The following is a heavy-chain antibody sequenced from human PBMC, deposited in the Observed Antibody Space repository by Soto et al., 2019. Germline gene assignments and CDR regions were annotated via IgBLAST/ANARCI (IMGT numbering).Heavy chain of an antibody. J-gene: IGHJ6*02. CDR2: IRHSGST. V-gene: IGHV4-34*01. CDR3: ARGGGDYDYAVDV. Sequence: QVQLQQWGAGLLKPSETLSLNCAVYGGSFYWTWIRQPPGKGREWIGEIRHSGSTNYNPSLKSRVSISIDRYKSQVSLTVYSVTAADTAVYYCARGGGDYDYAVDVWGQGTTVTVSS. CDR1: GGSFY. D-gene: IGHD4-17*01.